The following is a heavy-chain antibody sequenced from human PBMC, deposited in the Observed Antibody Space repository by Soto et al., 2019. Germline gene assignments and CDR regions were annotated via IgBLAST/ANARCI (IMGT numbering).Heavy chain of an antibody. CDR2: ISYDGSNK. J-gene: IGHJ4*02. Sequence: PGGSLRLSCAASGFTFSSYAMHWVRQAPGKGLEWVAVISYDGSNKYYADSVKGRFTISRDNSKNTLYLQMNSLRAEDTAVYYCSRGLYGDYGDYFDYWGQRTLDTVSS. V-gene: IGHV3-30-3*01. CDR3: SRGLYGDYGDYFDY. CDR1: GFTFSSYA. D-gene: IGHD4-17*01.